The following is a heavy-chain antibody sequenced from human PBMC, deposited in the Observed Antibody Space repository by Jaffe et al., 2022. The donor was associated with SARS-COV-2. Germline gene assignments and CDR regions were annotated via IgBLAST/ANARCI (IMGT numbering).Heavy chain of an antibody. V-gene: IGHV3-7*01. CDR3: ARAKRNWGGGPYYFDY. CDR1: GFTFSSYW. CDR2: IKQDGSEK. Sequence: EVQLVESGGGLVQPGGSLRLSCAASGFTFSSYWMSWVRQAPGKGLEWVANIKQDGSEKYYVDSVKGRFTISRDNAKNSLYLQMNSLRAEDTAVYYCARAKRNWGGGPYYFDYWGQGTLVTVSS. D-gene: IGHD7-27*01. J-gene: IGHJ4*02.